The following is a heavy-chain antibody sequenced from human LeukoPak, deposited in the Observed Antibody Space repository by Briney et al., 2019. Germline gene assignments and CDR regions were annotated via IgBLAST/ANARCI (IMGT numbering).Heavy chain of an antibody. CDR3: ARVAMILGYFDY. J-gene: IGHJ4*02. Sequence: SETLSLTCTVSGGSISRGGYYWSWIRQHPGKGLEWIGYIYYSGSTYYNPSLKSRVTISVDTSKNQFSLELSSVTAADTAVYYCARVAMILGYFDYWGQGTLVTVSS. CDR2: IYYSGST. CDR1: GGSISRGGYY. D-gene: IGHD5-12*01. V-gene: IGHV4-31*03.